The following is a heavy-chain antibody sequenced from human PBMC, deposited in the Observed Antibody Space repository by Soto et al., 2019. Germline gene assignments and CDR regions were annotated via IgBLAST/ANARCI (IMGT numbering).Heavy chain of an antibody. D-gene: IGHD3-22*01. CDR1: GGTFSSYA. CDR3: ARGVHYDSSGYYYFY. J-gene: IGHJ4*01. Sequence: SVKVSCKAAGGTFSSYAISWVRQAPGRGLEWMGGIIPIFGTANYAQKFQGRVTITADESTSTAYMELSSLRSEDTAVYYCARGVHYDSSGYYYFYCGHGTLVTLSS. CDR2: IIPIFGTA. V-gene: IGHV1-69*13.